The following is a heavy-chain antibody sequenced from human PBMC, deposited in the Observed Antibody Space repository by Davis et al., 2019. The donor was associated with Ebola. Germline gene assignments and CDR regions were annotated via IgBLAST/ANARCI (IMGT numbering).Heavy chain of an antibody. CDR2: ISSSSSTI. CDR1: GFTFSSYS. Sequence: PGGSLRLSCAASGFTFSSYSMNWVRQAPGKGLEWVSYISSSSSTIYYADSVKGRFTISRDNAKNSLYLQMNSLRAEDTALYYCAKDSSSSGNYYYGMDVWGKGTTVTVSS. J-gene: IGHJ6*04. D-gene: IGHD6-25*01. V-gene: IGHV3-48*04. CDR3: AKDSSSSGNYYYGMDV.